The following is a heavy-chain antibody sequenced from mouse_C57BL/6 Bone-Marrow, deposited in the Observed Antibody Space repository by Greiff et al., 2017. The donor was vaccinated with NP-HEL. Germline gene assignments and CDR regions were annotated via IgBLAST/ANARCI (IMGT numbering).Heavy chain of an antibody. CDR3: ARDYGRG. CDR1: GFTFSSYG. CDR2: ISSGGSYT. Sequence: EVQGVESGGDLVKPGGSLKLSCAASGFTFSSYGMSWVRQTPDKRLEWVATISSGGSYTYYPDSVKGRFTISRDNAKNTLYLQMSSLKSEDTAMYYCARDYGRGWGQGTTLTVSS. D-gene: IGHD1-1*01. J-gene: IGHJ2*01. V-gene: IGHV5-6*01.